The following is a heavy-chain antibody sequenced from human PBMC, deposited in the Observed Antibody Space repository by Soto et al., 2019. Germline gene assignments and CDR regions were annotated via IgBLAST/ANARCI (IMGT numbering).Heavy chain of an antibody. V-gene: IGHV1-46*01. J-gene: IGHJ4*02. CDR2: VNPSGGHT. D-gene: IGHD2-21*02. CDR1: GDTFTDYY. Sequence: QVQLMQSGAEVKKPGASVKVSCKASGDTFTDYYIHWVRQATGQGLEWMGTVNPSGGHTTYAEHFLGRVTMTRDTSTSTHLLELNSLTSDTTAKYYCARGGHVVVVTAALDYWGQGTLVTVSS. CDR3: ARGGHVVVVTAALDY.